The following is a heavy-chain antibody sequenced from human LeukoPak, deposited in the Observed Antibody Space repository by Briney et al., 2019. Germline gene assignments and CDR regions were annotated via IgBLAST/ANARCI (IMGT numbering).Heavy chain of an antibody. CDR1: GGSFSGYY. CDR3: ARPDSSGYLRAFDI. CDR2: INHSGST. Sequence: SETLSLTCAVYGGSFSGYYWSWIRQPPGKGLEWIGEINHSGSTNYNPSLKSRVTISVDTSKNRFSLKLSSVTAADTAVYYCARPDSSGYLRAFDIWGQGTMVTVSS. D-gene: IGHD3-22*01. J-gene: IGHJ3*02. V-gene: IGHV4-34*01.